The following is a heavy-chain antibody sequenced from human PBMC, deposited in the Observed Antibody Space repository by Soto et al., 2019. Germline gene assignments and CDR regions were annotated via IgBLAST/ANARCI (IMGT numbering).Heavy chain of an antibody. CDR2: IYAGGTT. D-gene: IGHD1-26*01. CDR1: GFTVSRNY. V-gene: IGHV3-66*01. Sequence: GGSLRLSCAGSGFTVSRNYMTWLRQTPGKGLEWVSVIYAGGTTYYADSVKGRFMISRDISSNTLSLQMDNLRVEDTAVYYCARGLHSEPMYLSLAAYWGQGSVVTVSS. J-gene: IGHJ4*02. CDR3: ARGLHSEPMYLSLAAY.